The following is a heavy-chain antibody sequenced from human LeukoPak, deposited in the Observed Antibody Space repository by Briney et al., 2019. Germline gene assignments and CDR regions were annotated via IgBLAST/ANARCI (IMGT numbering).Heavy chain of an antibody. CDR2: IYYSGST. Sequence: SETLSLTCSVSGGSISSYYWSWIRQPPGKGLEWIGYIYYSGSTNYNPSLKSRVTISVDTSKNQFSLKLSSVTAADTAVYYCARAARVRVLRYFDWLLAPNWFDPWGQGTLVTVSS. V-gene: IGHV4-59*12. D-gene: IGHD3-9*01. J-gene: IGHJ5*02. CDR3: ARAARVRVLRYFDWLLAPNWFDP. CDR1: GGSISSYY.